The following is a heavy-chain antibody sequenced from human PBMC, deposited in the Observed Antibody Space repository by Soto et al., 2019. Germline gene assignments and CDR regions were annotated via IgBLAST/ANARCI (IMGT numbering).Heavy chain of an antibody. V-gene: IGHV3-23*02. CDR2: ISDSGGSS. Sequence: EVQLLESGGGLVQPGGSLRLSCAASGFTFSSYAMSWVRQAPGKGLEWVSSISDSGGSSYYGHSVKGRFTISRDNSKNTLYLQMNNLRAEDTAVYFWARAADDYGFWSGYLYWGQGTLVSVSS. D-gene: IGHD3-3*01. CDR3: ARAADDYGFWSGYLY. CDR1: GFTFSSYA. J-gene: IGHJ4*02.